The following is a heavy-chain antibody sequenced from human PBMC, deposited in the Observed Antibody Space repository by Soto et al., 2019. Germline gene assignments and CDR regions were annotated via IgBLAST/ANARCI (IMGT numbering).Heavy chain of an antibody. CDR2: ISYDGSYK. V-gene: IGHV3-30*18. CDR1: GFTFSSYG. Sequence: QVQLVESGGGVVQPGRSLRLSCAASGFTFSSYGMHWVRQAPGKGLEWVAVISYDGSYKDYAYSVKGRFTISRDNSKNTLYLQMNSLRAEDTAVYYCAKWNGGFDYWGQGTLVTVSS. J-gene: IGHJ4*02. CDR3: AKWNGGFDY. D-gene: IGHD3-16*01.